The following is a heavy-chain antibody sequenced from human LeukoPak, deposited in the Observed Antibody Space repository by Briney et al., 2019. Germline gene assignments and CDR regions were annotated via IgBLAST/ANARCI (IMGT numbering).Heavy chain of an antibody. D-gene: IGHD3-22*01. Sequence: GAPVKFSCKAPEGTSSSYAISWGRQAPGQGLKWMGGIIPTFVTATNAQKFQGRVTITADESTSTAYMELSSLRSEDTAVYYCARDHRDYYDSSGYHMKNYYYYGMDVWGQGTTVTVSS. CDR3: ARDHRDYYDSSGYHMKNYYYYGMDV. CDR1: EGTSSSYA. V-gene: IGHV1-69*01. CDR2: IIPTFVTA. J-gene: IGHJ6*02.